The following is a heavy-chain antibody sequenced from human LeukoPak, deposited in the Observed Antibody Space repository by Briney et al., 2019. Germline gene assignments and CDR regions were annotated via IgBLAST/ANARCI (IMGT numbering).Heavy chain of an antibody. J-gene: IGHJ1*01. CDR3: ARILSSSWYESFHH. CDR2: IISIFGTA. CDR1: GFTFSNYG. D-gene: IGHD6-19*01. V-gene: IGHV1-69*01. Sequence: GASVKLSCTASGFTFSNYGMHWVRQAPGQGLEWMGAIISIFGTANYAQKVQGRFTITADESTSTAYMELSSLRSEDTAVYYCARILSSSWYESFHHWGQGTLVTVSS.